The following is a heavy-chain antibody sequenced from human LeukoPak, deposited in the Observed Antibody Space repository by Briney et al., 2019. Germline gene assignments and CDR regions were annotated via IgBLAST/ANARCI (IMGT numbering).Heavy chain of an antibody. J-gene: IGHJ4*02. CDR1: GLTFSSYA. D-gene: IGHD4-17*01. Sequence: GGSLRLSCAASGLTFSSYAMSWVRQAPGKGLEWVSAISGSGGSTYYADSVKGRFTISRDNSKNTLYLQMNSLRAEDTAVYYCSKKGQNEDYGKPDWGQGTLVTVSS. V-gene: IGHV3-23*01. CDR3: SKKGQNEDYGKPD. CDR2: ISGSGGST.